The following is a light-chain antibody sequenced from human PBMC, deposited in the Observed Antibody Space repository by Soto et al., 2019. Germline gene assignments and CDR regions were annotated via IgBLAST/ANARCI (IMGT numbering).Light chain of an antibody. Sequence: EIVLTQSPGTLSLXPGXRATLSCRASQSVSSSXLAWYQQKPGQAPRLLIYDASSRATGIPDRFSGSGSATXFTLTISRLEPEDFAVYYCQQYGSSPRTFGQGTKLEIK. CDR1: QSVSSSX. CDR3: QQYGSSPRT. V-gene: IGKV3-20*01. CDR2: DAS. J-gene: IGKJ2*01.